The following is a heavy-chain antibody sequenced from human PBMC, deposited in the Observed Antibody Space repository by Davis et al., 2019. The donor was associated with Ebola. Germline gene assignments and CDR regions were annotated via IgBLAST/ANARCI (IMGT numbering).Heavy chain of an antibody. CDR1: SGSFSGYY. J-gene: IGHJ4*02. CDR3: ARVWRD. CDR2: INHSGST. Sequence: PSQTLSLTCAVYSGSFSGYYWSWIRQPPGKGLEWIGEINHSGSTNYNPSLKSRVTISVDTSKNQFSLKLSSVTAADTAVYYCARVWRDWGQGTLVTVSS. V-gene: IGHV4-34*01.